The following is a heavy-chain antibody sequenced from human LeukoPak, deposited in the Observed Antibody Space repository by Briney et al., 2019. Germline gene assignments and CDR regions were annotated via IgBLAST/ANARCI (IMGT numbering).Heavy chain of an antibody. D-gene: IGHD3-22*01. Sequence: GGSLRLSCAASGFTFSTYWMSWVRQAPGKGLEWVANINQDGSEKYYVDPVKGRFTISRDNANSSLYLQMNSLRADDTAVYYCARDRALYDSRRGYYYTEDDYWGQGTLVTVSS. CDR2: INQDGSEK. CDR1: GFTFSTYW. J-gene: IGHJ4*02. V-gene: IGHV3-7*01. CDR3: ARDRALYDSRRGYYYTEDDY.